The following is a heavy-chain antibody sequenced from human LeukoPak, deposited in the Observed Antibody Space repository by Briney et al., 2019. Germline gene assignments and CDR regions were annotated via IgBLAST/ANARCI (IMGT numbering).Heavy chain of an antibody. CDR3: AKDPSFGEFSFDP. Sequence: GGSLRLSCAASGFTFSSYAMSWVRQAPGKGLEWVSAISGSGGGTYYADSVKGRVTISRDNSKNTLYLKMNSLRAEDTAVYYGAKDPSFGEFSFDPWGQGTLVTVSS. V-gene: IGHV3-23*01. J-gene: IGHJ5*02. CDR2: ISGSGGGT. CDR1: GFTFSSYA. D-gene: IGHD3-10*01.